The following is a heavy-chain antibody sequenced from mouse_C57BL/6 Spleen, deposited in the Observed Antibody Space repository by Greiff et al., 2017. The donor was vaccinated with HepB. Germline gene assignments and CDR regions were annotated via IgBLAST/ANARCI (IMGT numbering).Heavy chain of an antibody. CDR1: GYTFTSYW. V-gene: IGHV1-55*01. D-gene: IGHD1-1*01. CDR3: ARAPIYYYGSSYY. Sequence: VQLQQPGAELVKPGASVKMSCKASGYTFTSYWITWVKQRPGQGLEWIGDIYPGSGSTNYNEKFKSKATLTVDTSSSTAYMQLSSLTSEDSAVYYCARAPIYYYGSSYYWGQGTTLTVSS. J-gene: IGHJ2*01. CDR2: IYPGSGST.